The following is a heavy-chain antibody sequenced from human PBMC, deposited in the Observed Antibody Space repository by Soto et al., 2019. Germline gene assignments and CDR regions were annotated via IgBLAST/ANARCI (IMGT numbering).Heavy chain of an antibody. V-gene: IGHV3-15*01. CDR3: TTASTDVYYYYYYMDV. CDR2: IKSKTDGGTT. J-gene: IGHJ6*03. CDR1: GFTFSNAW. Sequence: VQLVESGGGLVKPGGSLRLSCAASGFTFSNAWMSWVRQAPGKGLEWVGRIKSKTDGGTTDYAAPVKGRFTISRDDSKNTLYLQMNSLKTEDTAVYYCTTASTDVYYYYYYMDVWGKGTTVTVSS.